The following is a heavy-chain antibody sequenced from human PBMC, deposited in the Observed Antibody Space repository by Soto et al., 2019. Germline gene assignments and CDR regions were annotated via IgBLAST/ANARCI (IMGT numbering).Heavy chain of an antibody. V-gene: IGHV4-59*08. Sequence: PSETLSLTCTVSGGSISSYYWSCIRQPPGKGLEWIGYIYYSGSTNYNPSLKSRVTISVDTSKNQFSLKLSSVTAADTAVYYCASRYGSAIDYWGQGTLVTVSS. CDR3: ASRYGSAIDY. D-gene: IGHD1-26*01. CDR1: GGSISSYY. J-gene: IGHJ4*02. CDR2: IYYSGST.